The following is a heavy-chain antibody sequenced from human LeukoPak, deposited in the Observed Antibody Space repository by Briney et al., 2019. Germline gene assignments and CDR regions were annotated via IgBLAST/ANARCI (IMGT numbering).Heavy chain of an antibody. D-gene: IGHD4-23*01. Sequence: GGSLRLSCATSGFTFSNYWMHWVRQAPGKGLVWVSRINSDGSGTTYADSVRGRFTISRDNAKNTLYLQVNSLRAEDTAVYYCARTEGTVAYDSWGQGTLVTVSS. CDR2: INSDGSGT. CDR1: GFTFSNYW. J-gene: IGHJ5*01. CDR3: ARTEGTVAYDS. V-gene: IGHV3-74*01.